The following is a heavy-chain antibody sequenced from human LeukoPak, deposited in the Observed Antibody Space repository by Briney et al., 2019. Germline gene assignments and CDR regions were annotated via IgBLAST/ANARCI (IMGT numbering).Heavy chain of an antibody. CDR2: ISSSSSYI. CDR1: GFTFSSYS. D-gene: IGHD3-3*01. V-gene: IGHV3-21*01. CDR3: ARPITIFGVVGDDY. J-gene: IGHJ4*02. Sequence: GGSLRLSCAASGFTFSSYSMNWVRQAPGKGLEWVSSISSSSSYIYYADSVKGRFTISRNNAKNSLYLQMNSLRAEDTAVYYCARPITIFGVVGDDYWGQGTLVTVSS.